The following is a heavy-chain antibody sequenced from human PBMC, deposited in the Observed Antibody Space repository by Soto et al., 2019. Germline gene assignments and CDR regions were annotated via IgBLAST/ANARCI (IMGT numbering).Heavy chain of an antibody. V-gene: IGHV4-59*01. J-gene: IGHJ6*02. Sequence: ETLSLTCTVSGGSISSYYWSWIRQPPGKGLEWIGYIYYSGSTNYNPSLKSRVTISVDTSKNQFSLKLSSVTAADTAVYYCARAATTLRFYYYGMDVWGQGTTVTVSS. CDR3: ARAATTLRFYYYGMDV. CDR2: IYYSGST. CDR1: GGSISSYY. D-gene: IGHD4-17*01.